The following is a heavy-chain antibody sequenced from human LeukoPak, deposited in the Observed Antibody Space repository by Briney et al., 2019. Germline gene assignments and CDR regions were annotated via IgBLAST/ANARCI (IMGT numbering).Heavy chain of an antibody. CDR1: GFTVNNNY. V-gene: IGHV3-53*01. Sequence: GGSLRLSCAASGFTVNNNYMNWVRQAPGKGLEWVSGIYGDGSTYYADSVKGRLTISRDSSKNTLFLQMNSLRAEDTAVYYCAIGSYCSGGSCYPLFDYWGRGTLVTVSS. CDR2: IYGDGST. CDR3: AIGSYCSGGSCYPLFDY. J-gene: IGHJ4*02. D-gene: IGHD2-15*01.